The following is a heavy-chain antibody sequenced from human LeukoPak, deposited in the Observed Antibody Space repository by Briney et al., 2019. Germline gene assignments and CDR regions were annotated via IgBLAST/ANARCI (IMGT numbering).Heavy chain of an antibody. CDR3: ARDENWNDDGGKGYNWFDS. Sequence: VASVKVSCKASGYTFTGYYMHWVRQAPGQGLEWMGWINPNSGGTNYAQKFQGRVTMTRDTSISTAYMELSRLRSDDTAVYYCARDENWNDDGGKGYNWFDSWGQGTLVTVSS. J-gene: IGHJ5*01. CDR1: GYTFTGYY. D-gene: IGHD1-1*01. V-gene: IGHV1-2*02. CDR2: INPNSGGT.